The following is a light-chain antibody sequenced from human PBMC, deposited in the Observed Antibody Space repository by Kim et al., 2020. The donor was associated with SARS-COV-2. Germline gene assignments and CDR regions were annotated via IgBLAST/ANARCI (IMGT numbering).Light chain of an antibody. CDR3: QQDNSYPLT. Sequence: IQLTQSPSSLSASVGDRVTITCRASQGVTSYLAWYQQAPGKAPKLLIYAAYTLQSGVPSRFSGSGSGTDFTLTISSLQPEDFATYYCQQDNSYPLTFGRGTKVDIK. CDR2: AAY. J-gene: IGKJ3*01. V-gene: IGKV1-9*01. CDR1: QGVTSY.